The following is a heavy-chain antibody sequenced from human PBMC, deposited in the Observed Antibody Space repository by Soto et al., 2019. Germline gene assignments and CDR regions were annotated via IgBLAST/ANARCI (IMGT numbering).Heavy chain of an antibody. D-gene: IGHD3-9*01. CDR3: AREHDILTEAPPTP. CDR2: IYYSGST. V-gene: IGHV4-30-4*01. Sequence: SETLSLTCTVSGGSISSGDYYWSWIRQPPGKGLEWIGYIYYSGSTYYNPSLKSRVTISVDTSKNQFSLKLSSVTAADTAVYYCAREHDILTEAPPTPWGQGTLVTVSS. J-gene: IGHJ5*02. CDR1: GGSISSGDYY.